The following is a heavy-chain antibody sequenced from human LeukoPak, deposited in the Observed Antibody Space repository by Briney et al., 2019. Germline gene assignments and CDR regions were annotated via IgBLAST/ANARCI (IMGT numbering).Heavy chain of an antibody. V-gene: IGHV3-74*01. CDR3: TRVFAGDEYSSSGY. CDR1: GFTFSRYY. CDR2: INSDGSGT. J-gene: IGHJ4*02. Sequence: PGGSLRLSCAASGFTFSRYYMHWVRQAPGQGLVWVSRINSDGSGTPYADSVKGRFTVSRDNAKNTLYLQMNSLRVGDTAMYYCTRVFAGDEYSSSGYWGQGTLVTVSS. D-gene: IGHD6-13*01.